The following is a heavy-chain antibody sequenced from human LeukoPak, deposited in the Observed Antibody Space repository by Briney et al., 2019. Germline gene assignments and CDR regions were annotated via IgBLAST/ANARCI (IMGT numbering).Heavy chain of an antibody. J-gene: IGHJ4*02. Sequence: SETLSLTCAVYGGSFSGYYWSWIRQPPGKGLEWIGEINHSGSTNYNPSLESRVTISVDTSKNQFSLKLSSVTAADTAVYYCAREYYGSSGYYNDYWGQGALITVSS. V-gene: IGHV4-34*01. CDR3: AREYYGSSGYYNDY. CDR2: INHSGST. D-gene: IGHD3-22*01. CDR1: GGSFSGYY.